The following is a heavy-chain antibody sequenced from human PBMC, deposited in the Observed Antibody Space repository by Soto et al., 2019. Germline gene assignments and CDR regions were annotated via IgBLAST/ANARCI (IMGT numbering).Heavy chain of an antibody. CDR2: ISYDGSNK. CDR3: ARRAGKLRFLEWLSPQIDY. D-gene: IGHD3-3*01. CDR1: GFSFSSYA. J-gene: IGHJ4*02. Sequence: GGSVRLSCAASGFSFSSYAMHWVRQAPGKGLEWVAVISYDGSNKYYADSVKGRFTISRDNSKNTLYLQMNSLRAEDTAVYYCARRAGKLRFLEWLSPQIDYWGQGTLVTVSS. V-gene: IGHV3-30-3*01.